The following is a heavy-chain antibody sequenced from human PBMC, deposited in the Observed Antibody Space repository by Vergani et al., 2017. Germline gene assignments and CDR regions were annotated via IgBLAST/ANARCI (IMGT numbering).Heavy chain of an antibody. CDR1: GFTFSDYY. V-gene: IGHV3-11*06. CDR3: ARDGDYYDSSGYYGY. CDR2: ISSSSSYT. J-gene: IGHJ4*02. Sequence: QVQLVESGGGLVKTGGSLRLSCAASGFTFSDYYMSWIRPAPGKGPEWVSYISSSSSYTNYADSVKGRFTISRDNAKNSLYLQMNSLRAEDTAVYYCARDGDYYDSSGYYGYWGQGTLVTVSS. D-gene: IGHD3-22*01.